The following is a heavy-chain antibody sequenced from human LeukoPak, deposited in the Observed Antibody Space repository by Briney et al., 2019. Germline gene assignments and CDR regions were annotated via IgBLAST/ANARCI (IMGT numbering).Heavy chain of an antibody. CDR2: MNPNSGNT. J-gene: IGHJ4*02. D-gene: IGHD3-9*01. V-gene: IGHV1-8*01. CDR3: ARGGHRLRYFDWLTPVDY. CDR1: GYTFTSYD. Sequence: GASVKVSCKASGYTFTSYDINWVRQATGQGLEWMGWMNPNSGNTNYAQKLQGRVTMTTDTSTSTAYMELRSLRSDDTAVYYCARGGHRLRYFDWLTPVDYWGQGTLVTVSS.